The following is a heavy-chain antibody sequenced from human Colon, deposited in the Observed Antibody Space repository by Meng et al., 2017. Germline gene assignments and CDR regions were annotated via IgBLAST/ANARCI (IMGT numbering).Heavy chain of an antibody. CDR3: ARESGLLSAIVEIGRAGRFDP. Sequence: QGQLPESGPGLVKPSETLSLPCAVSGYSLNSGYYWGWIRQAPGRGLEWIASMHHSGSTYYNPSLKTRLSLSIDTSRNELSLKLTSVTAADSAVYYCARESGLLSAIVEIGRAGRFDPWGLGTLVTVSS. D-gene: IGHD2/OR15-2a*01. CDR2: MHHSGST. J-gene: IGHJ5*02. V-gene: IGHV4-38-2*02. CDR1: GYSLNSGYY.